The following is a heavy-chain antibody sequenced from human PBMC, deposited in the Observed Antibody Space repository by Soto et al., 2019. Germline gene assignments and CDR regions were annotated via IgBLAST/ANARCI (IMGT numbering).Heavy chain of an antibody. D-gene: IGHD3-10*01. CDR3: ARTLWFGDFFFDY. CDR2: IYNSGST. V-gene: IGHV4-31*03. CDR1: GGSITRGGYF. Sequence: SETLSLTCTVSGGSITRGGYFWSWIRQHPGKGLEWIGYIYNSGSTYYNPSLKSRVTISVDTSKNQFSLKLSSVTAADTAVYYCARTLWFGDFFFDYWGQGTLVTVSS. J-gene: IGHJ4*02.